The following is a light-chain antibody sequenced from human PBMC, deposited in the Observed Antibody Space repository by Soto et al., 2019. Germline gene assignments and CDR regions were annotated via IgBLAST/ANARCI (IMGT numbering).Light chain of an antibody. Sequence: QLVLTQPPSVSGARGQRVTISCTGSSSNIGAGYDVHWYQQLPGTAPKLLIYGNSNRPSGVPDRFSGSKSGTSASLAITGLRAEDEADYYCQSYDSSLSGWVFGGGTKLTVL. J-gene: IGLJ3*02. V-gene: IGLV1-40*01. CDR1: SSNIGAGYD. CDR3: QSYDSSLSGWV. CDR2: GNS.